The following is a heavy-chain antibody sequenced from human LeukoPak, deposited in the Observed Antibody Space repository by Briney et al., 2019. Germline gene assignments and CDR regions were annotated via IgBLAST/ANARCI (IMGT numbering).Heavy chain of an antibody. Sequence: AGGSLRLSCAASGFTFNTFSMNWVRQAPGKGPEWVSYISSSGTTTYYADSVKGRFTISRDNAKNSLYLQMNSLRAEDTAVYYCVRRGLIETEYLERWGQGTLVTVSS. CDR1: GFTFNTFS. D-gene: IGHD3-10*01. J-gene: IGHJ1*01. CDR2: ISSSGTTT. V-gene: IGHV3-48*04. CDR3: VRRGLIETEYLER.